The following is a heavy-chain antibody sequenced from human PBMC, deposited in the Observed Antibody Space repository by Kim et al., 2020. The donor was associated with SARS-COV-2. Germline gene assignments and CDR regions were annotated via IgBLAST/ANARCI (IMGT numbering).Heavy chain of an antibody. D-gene: IGHD1-7*01. V-gene: IGHV4-4*07. Sequence: NPSLESRVDMSVDTSKNQFSLRLTSVSGAGTAVYYCAREGDWNYANWFDPWGQGALVTVSS. J-gene: IGHJ5*02. CDR3: AREGDWNYANWFDP.